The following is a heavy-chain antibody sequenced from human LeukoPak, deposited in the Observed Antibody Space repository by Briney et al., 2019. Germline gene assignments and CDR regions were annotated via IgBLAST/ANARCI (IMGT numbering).Heavy chain of an antibody. V-gene: IGHV1-18*01. CDR3: ARDEARYSSGYYPNWFDP. D-gene: IGHD3-22*01. CDR1: GYTFTSYG. Sequence: GASVKVSCKASGYTFTSYGISWVRQAPGQGLEWMGWISGYNGYTHYAHNLQGRVTKTTDTSPSTAYMELRSLRSDDTAVYSCARDEARYSSGYYPNWFDPWGQGTLVTVSS. CDR2: ISGYNGYT. J-gene: IGHJ5*02.